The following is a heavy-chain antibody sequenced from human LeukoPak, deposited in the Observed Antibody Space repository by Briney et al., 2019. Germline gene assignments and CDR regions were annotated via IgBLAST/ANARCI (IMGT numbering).Heavy chain of an antibody. D-gene: IGHD3-22*01. CDR2: INHSGST. CDR3: ARGQGAYASSGFDY. J-gene: IGHJ4*02. Sequence: SETLSLTCAVYGGSFSGYYWSWIRQPPGKVLEWIGEINHSGSTNYNPSLKSRVTISVDTSKNQFSLKLSSVTAADTAVYYCARGQGAYASSGFDYWGRGTLVTVSS. CDR1: GGSFSGYY. V-gene: IGHV4-34*01.